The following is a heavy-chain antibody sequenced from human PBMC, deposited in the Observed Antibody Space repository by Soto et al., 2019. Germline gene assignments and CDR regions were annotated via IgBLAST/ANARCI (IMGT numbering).Heavy chain of an antibody. V-gene: IGHV4-31*03. CDR1: GGSISSGGYY. Sequence: NPSETLSLTCTVSGGSISSGGYYWSWIRQHPGKGLEWIGYIYYSGSTYYNPSLKSRVTISVDTSKNQFSLKLSSVTAADTAVHYCARDPFITHHYGMDVWRQGTTVTFSS. D-gene: IGHD3-22*01. CDR3: ARDPFITHHYGMDV. CDR2: IYYSGST. J-gene: IGHJ6*02.